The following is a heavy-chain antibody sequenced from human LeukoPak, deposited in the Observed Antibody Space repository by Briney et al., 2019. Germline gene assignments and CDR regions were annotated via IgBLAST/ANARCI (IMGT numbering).Heavy chain of an antibody. CDR2: IKKDISKA. CDR3: AMKWGFATELAFDI. V-gene: IGHV3-7*05. D-gene: IGHD2-15*01. CDR1: WFTFCRYL. Sequence: RGFPRDSCAGSWFTFCRYLMSWGAQAPRKRLGLDATIKKDISKAYLVAYVTGRFTISRETAKNSLNLQMNSLRAEERAIYYCAMKWGFATELAFDIWGQGTMVTVSS. J-gene: IGHJ3*02.